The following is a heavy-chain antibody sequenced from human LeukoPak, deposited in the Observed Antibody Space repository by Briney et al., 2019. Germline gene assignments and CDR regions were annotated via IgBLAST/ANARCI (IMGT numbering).Heavy chain of an antibody. Sequence: GGSLRLSCAASGFTFSSYAMSWVRQAPGKGLEWVSAISGSGGSTYYADSVKGRFTISRGNSNNTLYLQMSSLRAGDTAVYYCARHTGSTWSTGYWGQGTLVTVSS. D-gene: IGHD6-13*01. V-gene: IGHV3-23*01. CDR1: GFTFSSYA. CDR2: ISGSGGST. CDR3: ARHTGSTWSTGY. J-gene: IGHJ4*02.